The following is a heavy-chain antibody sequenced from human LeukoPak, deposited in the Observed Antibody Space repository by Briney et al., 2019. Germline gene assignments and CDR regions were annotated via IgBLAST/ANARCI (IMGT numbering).Heavy chain of an antibody. CDR3: ARGGYYGSGNDFRFDP. D-gene: IGHD3-10*01. J-gene: IGHJ5*02. Sequence: SETLSLTCTVSGYSISSGYQWGWIRQPPGQGLEWIGSIYQSGSTYDNPSLKRRAIISVDTSKNQFSLKLSSVTAADTAVYYCARGGYYGSGNDFRFDPWGQGTLVTVSS. CDR2: IYQSGST. V-gene: IGHV4-38-2*02. CDR1: GYSISSGYQ.